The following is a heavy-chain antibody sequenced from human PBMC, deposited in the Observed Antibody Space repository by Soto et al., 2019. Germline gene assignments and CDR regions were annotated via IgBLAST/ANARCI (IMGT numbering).Heavy chain of an antibody. CDR2: IYSGGST. V-gene: IGHV3-53*01. CDR1: GFTVSSNY. J-gene: IGHJ4*02. Sequence: GGSLRLSCAASGFTVSSNYMSWVRQAPGKGLEWVSVIYSGGSTYYADSVKGRFTISRDNSKNTLYLQMNSLRAEDTAVYYCAKKEVAYYYDSSGYSFIDYWGQGSLVTVSS. D-gene: IGHD3-22*01. CDR3: AKKEVAYYYDSSGYSFIDY.